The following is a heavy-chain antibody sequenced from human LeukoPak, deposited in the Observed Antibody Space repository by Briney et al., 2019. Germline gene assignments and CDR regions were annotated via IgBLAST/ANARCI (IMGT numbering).Heavy chain of an antibody. CDR3: ARSNQADDY. D-gene: IGHD1-14*01. Sequence: GGSLRLSCAASGFTFSNYWMHWVRQVPGKGLVWVSRTNPGGSNTAYADSVKGRFTISRDNARNTLYLQMDSLRAEDTAVNYCARSNQADDYWGQGTLVTVSS. CDR1: GFTFSNYW. CDR2: TNPGGSNT. J-gene: IGHJ4*02. V-gene: IGHV3-74*01.